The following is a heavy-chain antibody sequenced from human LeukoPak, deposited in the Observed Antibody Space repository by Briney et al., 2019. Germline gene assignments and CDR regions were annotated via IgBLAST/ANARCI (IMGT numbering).Heavy chain of an antibody. D-gene: IGHD2-15*01. CDR2: INPNSGGT. Sequence: ASVKVSCKASGYTFTGYYMHWVRQAPGQGLEWIGRINPNSGGTNYAQKFQGRVTMTRDTSISTAYMELSRLRSDDTAVYYCARDSSFYCSGGSCYPYNWFDPWGQGTLVTVSS. CDR3: ARDSSFYCSGGSCYPYNWFDP. CDR1: GYTFTGYY. J-gene: IGHJ5*02. V-gene: IGHV1-2*06.